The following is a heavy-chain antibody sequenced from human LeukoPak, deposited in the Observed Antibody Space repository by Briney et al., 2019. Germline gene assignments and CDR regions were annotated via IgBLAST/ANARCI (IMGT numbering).Heavy chain of an antibody. CDR3: ARHHCSGGSCYSRDFDY. CDR1: GYTFTTYW. J-gene: IGHJ4*02. D-gene: IGHD2-15*01. V-gene: IGHV5-10-1*01. CDR2: IDPSDSYT. Sequence: GESLKISCKGSGYTFTTYWISWVRQMPGKGLEWMGRIDPSDSYTNYSPSFQGHVTISADKSISTAYLQWSSLKASDTAMYYCARHHCSGGSCYSRDFDYWGQGTLVTVSS.